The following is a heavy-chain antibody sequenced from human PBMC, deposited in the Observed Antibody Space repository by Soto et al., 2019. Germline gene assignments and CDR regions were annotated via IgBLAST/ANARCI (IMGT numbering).Heavy chain of an antibody. CDR1: GDSFSNHY. CDR3: ARDRYFYDSRGYYRTLDS. CDR2: IFHSGIT. V-gene: IGHV4-59*11. J-gene: IGHJ5*01. Sequence: SETLSLTCTISGDSFSNHYWTWIRQSPGKGLEWIGYIFHSGITDYNPSVKSRVTISIDKSRNLFPLNLTSVTAADTAVYYCARDRYFYDSRGYYRTLDSWGQGTLGTVSA. D-gene: IGHD3-22*01.